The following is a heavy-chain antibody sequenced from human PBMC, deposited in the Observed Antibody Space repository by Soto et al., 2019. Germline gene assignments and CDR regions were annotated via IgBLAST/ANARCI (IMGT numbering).Heavy chain of an antibody. J-gene: IGHJ6*02. CDR2: IRNKANSYTT. CDR1: GFTFSDHY. CDR3: SRGAEGKTPAGSLNYYYGMDV. Sequence: EVQLVESGGGLVQPGGSLRLSCAASGFTFSDHYMQWVRQAPGKGLEWVAGIRNKANSYTTIYAASVKGRFSISRDGSKHSLLLEMSSLRTEDTAVYYCSRGAEGKTPAGSLNYYYGMDVWGQGTTVTVSS. D-gene: IGHD3-10*01. V-gene: IGHV3-72*01.